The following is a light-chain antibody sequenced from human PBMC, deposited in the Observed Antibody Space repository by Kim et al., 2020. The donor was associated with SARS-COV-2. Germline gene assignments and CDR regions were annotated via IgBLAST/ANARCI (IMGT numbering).Light chain of an antibody. Sequence: GQSVTISCTGTSSDIGDYNYVSWCQQHPGKAPKLMIFHVNKRPSGVSSRFSGSKSANTASLTISGLQPEDEADYYCSSYTNSDSWVFGGGTKVTVL. V-gene: IGLV2-14*04. CDR2: HVN. J-gene: IGLJ3*02. CDR1: SSDIGDYNY. CDR3: SSYTNSDSWV.